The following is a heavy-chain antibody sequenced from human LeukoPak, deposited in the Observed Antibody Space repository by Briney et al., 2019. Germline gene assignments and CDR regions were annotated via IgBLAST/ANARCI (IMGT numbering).Heavy chain of an antibody. CDR2: IIPIFGTA. CDR1: GGTFISYA. J-gene: IGHJ3*02. CDR3: ARARLAGAFDI. V-gene: IGHV1-69*05. Sequence: SVKVSCKASGGTFISYAISWVRQAPGQGLEWMGRIIPIFGTANYAQKFQGRVTITTDESTSTAYMELSSLRSEDTAVYYCARARLAGAFDIWGQGTVVTVSS.